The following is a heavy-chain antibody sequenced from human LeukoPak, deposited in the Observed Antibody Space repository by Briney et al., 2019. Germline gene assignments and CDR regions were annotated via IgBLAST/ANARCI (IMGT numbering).Heavy chain of an antibody. CDR2: INSDGSST. V-gene: IGHV3-74*01. J-gene: IGHJ4*02. D-gene: IGHD5-12*01. Sequence: QPGGSLRISCAASGFTFRTYWMHWVRQAPGKGLVWVSNINSDGSSTTYADSVKGRFTISRDNAKNTLYLQMNSLRAEDTAVYYCASVPTMAYWGQGTLVTVSS. CDR3: ASVPTMAY. CDR1: GFTFRTYW.